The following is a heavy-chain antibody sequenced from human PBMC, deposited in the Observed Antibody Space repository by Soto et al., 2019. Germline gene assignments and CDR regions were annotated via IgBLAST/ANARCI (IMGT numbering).Heavy chain of an antibody. CDR3: AREVGLKVRGDVYYYYGMDV. V-gene: IGHV1-18*01. CDR1: GYTFTSYG. J-gene: IGHJ6*02. D-gene: IGHD3-10*01. Sequence: QVQLVQSGAEVKKPGASVKVSCKASGYTFTSYGISWVRQAPGQGLEWMGWISAYNGNTNYAQKLQGRVTMTTDTSTSTAYMELRSLSSDDTAVYYCAREVGLKVRGDVYYYYGMDVWGQGTTVTVSS. CDR2: ISAYNGNT.